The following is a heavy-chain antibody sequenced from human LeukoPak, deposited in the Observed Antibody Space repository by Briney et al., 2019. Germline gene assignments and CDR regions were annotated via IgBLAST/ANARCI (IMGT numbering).Heavy chain of an antibody. CDR1: GNSISSGDNY. CDR2: IYTSGST. J-gene: IGHJ4*02. Sequence: SETLSLTCTVSGNSISSGDNYWSWIRQPAGKGLEWIGRIYTSGSTNYNPSLKSRVTISGDTSKNQFSLRLSSVTAADTAVYYCARASYSYDINGWVPFDYWGQGTLVTASS. CDR3: ARASYSYDINGWVPFDY. V-gene: IGHV4-61*02. D-gene: IGHD3-22*01.